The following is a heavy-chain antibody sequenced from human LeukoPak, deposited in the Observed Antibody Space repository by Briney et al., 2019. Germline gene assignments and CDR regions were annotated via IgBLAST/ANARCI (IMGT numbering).Heavy chain of an antibody. CDR1: GFTFSSYS. Sequence: PAESLTLSCAASGFTFSSYSMNWVRQPPGKGLEWVSSISSSSRHTYYTDSGKGRFTISRDNGKNSLYLQMNSLRAEDTAVYYCARDLVPPHYYDSSGPTYYYYGMDVWGQGTTVTVSS. V-gene: IGHV3-21*01. CDR3: ARDLVPPHYYDSSGPTYYYYGMDV. D-gene: IGHD3-22*01. J-gene: IGHJ6*02. CDR2: ISSSSRHT.